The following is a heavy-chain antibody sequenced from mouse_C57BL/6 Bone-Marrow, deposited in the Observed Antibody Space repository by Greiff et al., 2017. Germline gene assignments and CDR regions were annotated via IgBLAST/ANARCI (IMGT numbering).Heavy chain of an antibody. V-gene: IGHV5-6*01. D-gene: IGHD1-1*01. Sequence: EVKLMESGGDLVKPGGSLKLSCAASGFTFSSYGMSWVRQTPDKRLEWVATISSGGSYTYYPDSVKGRFTISRDNAKNTLYLQMSSLKSEDTAMYYCARQDGSSLFAYWGQGTLVTVSA. CDR2: ISSGGSYT. CDR1: GFTFSSYG. CDR3: ARQDGSSLFAY. J-gene: IGHJ3*01.